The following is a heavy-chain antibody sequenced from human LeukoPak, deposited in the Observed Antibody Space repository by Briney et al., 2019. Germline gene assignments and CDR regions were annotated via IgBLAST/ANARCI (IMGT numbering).Heavy chain of an antibody. J-gene: IGHJ5*02. V-gene: IGHV1-46*01. CDR2: INPSGGST. D-gene: IGHD3-16*01. CDR3: ARESIAEPGVPFGP. Sequence: ASVKVSCKASGYTFTSYYMHWVRPAPGQGLEWMGMINPSGGSTRYEQKFQGRVTMTRDTSTSTVYMELSSLRSEDTAVYYCARESIAEPGVPFGPWGQGTLVTVSS. CDR1: GYTFTSYY.